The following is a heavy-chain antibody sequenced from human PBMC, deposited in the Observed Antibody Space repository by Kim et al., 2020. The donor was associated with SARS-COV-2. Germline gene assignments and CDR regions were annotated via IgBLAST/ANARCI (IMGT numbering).Heavy chain of an antibody. V-gene: IGHV3-30*04. CDR3: ARVSSGSSSWLDYYYYGMDV. CDR1: GFTFSSYA. CDR2: ISYDGSNK. J-gene: IGHJ6*02. Sequence: WGSLRLSCAASGFTFSSYAMHWVRQAPGKGLEWVAVISYDGSNKYYVDSVKGRFTISRDNSKNTLYLQMNSLRAEDTAVYYCARVSSGSSSWLDYYYYGMDVGGQGTTVTVSS. D-gene: IGHD6-13*01.